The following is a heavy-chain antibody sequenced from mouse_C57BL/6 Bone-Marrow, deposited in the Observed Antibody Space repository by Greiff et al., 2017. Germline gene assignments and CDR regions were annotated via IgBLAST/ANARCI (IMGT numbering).Heavy chain of an antibody. Sequence: EVKLVESGGGLVQPGGSLKLSCAASGFTFSDYGMAWVRQAPRKGPEWVAFISNLAYSIYYADTVTGRFTISRENAKNTLYLEMSSLRSEDTAMYYCAKRSYGSYAMDYWGQGTSVTVSS. CDR3: AKRSYGSYAMDY. V-gene: IGHV5-15*01. D-gene: IGHD1-1*02. CDR1: GFTFSDYG. J-gene: IGHJ4*01. CDR2: ISNLAYSI.